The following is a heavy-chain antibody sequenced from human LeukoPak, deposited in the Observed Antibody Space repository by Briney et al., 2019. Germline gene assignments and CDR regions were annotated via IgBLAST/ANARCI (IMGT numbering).Heavy chain of an antibody. CDR1: GYTFTGYF. J-gene: IGHJ4*02. Sequence: GASAKVSCKTSGYTFTGYFIHWVRQAPGQGLEWMGWINSNSGGTNYAQKFQGRVTMTRDTSISTAYMELSSLRSDDTAVYYCARVLVPAGGGVVDYWGQGTLVTVSS. CDR3: ARVLVPAGGGVVDY. CDR2: INSNSGGT. D-gene: IGHD3-16*01. V-gene: IGHV1-2*02.